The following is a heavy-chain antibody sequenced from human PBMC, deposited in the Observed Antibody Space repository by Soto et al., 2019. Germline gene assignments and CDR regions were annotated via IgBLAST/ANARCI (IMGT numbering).Heavy chain of an antibody. CDR3: APHPAVADDHDTFDI. Sequence: EVQLLESGGGLVQPGGSLRLSCAASGFTFKNYGLNWVRQDPGKGLEWVSSITGSGVSSYYADSVKGRFTISRDNSKNTLYLQMNSLRAEDTALYYCAPHPAVADDHDTFDIWGQWTMVTVSS. D-gene: IGHD6-19*01. J-gene: IGHJ3*02. CDR1: GFTFKNYG. V-gene: IGHV3-23*01. CDR2: ITGSGVSS.